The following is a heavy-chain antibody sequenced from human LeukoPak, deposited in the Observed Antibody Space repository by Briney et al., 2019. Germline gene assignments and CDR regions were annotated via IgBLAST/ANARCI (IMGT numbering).Heavy chain of an antibody. CDR3: ARGLAAYDSSGYYYRDYYYYYGMDV. J-gene: IGHJ6*02. CDR1: GYTFTSYY. D-gene: IGHD3-22*01. V-gene: IGHV1-46*01. CDR2: INPSGGST. Sequence: ASVKVSCKASGYTFTSYYMHWVRQAPGQGLEWMGLINPSGGSTSYAQKFQGRVTMTRDTSTSTVYMELSSLRSEDTAVYYCARGLAAYDSSGYYYRDYYYYYGMDVWGQGTTVTVSS.